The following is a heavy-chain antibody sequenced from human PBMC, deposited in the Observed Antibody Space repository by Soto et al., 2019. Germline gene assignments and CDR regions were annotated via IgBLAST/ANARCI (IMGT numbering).Heavy chain of an antibody. V-gene: IGHV3-30*04. Sequence: HVQLVESGGGVVQPGRSLRLSCAASGFTFSSYAMHWVRQAPGKGLEWVTVISFDGKNEYYAHAVKGRFTISRDDSKNTLYLQMNSLRPEDTAVYFCAREIITPYCTSYCYPSFDYWGQGTLVTVSS. CDR1: GFTFSSYA. CDR2: ISFDGKNE. J-gene: IGHJ4*02. D-gene: IGHD2-8*01. CDR3: AREIITPYCTSYCYPSFDY.